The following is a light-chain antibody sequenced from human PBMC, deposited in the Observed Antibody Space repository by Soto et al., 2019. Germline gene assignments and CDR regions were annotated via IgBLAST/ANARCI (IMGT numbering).Light chain of an antibody. CDR3: QQYSDSWWT. V-gene: IGKV3-20*01. CDR1: QSVGSTY. J-gene: IGKJ1*01. CDR2: GVS. Sequence: EIVLTQSPGTLSLSPGETATLSCRASQSVGSTYFVWYQQRPGQAPRLLIYGVSNRATGIPDRFSGSGSGTDFTLTISRLEPEDFAVYYCQQYSDSWWTFGPGTKVEIK.